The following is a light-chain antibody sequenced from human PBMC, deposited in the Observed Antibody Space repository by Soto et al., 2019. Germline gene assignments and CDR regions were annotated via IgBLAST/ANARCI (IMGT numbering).Light chain of an antibody. V-gene: IGKV1-5*01. CDR2: DAS. CDR1: QSISSR. J-gene: IGKJ4*01. CDR3: QQYNSYSPLT. Sequence: DIQMTQSPSTLSASVGDRVTITCRASQSISSRLAWYQQKPGKAPKLLIYDASSLDSGVPSRFSGSGSGSEYTLTISSLQPDDFATYYCQQYNSYSPLTFGGGTKVAI.